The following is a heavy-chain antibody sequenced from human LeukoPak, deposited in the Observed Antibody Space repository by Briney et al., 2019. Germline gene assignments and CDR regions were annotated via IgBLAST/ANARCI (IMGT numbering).Heavy chain of an antibody. D-gene: IGHD6-19*01. CDR1: GGSFSGYY. V-gene: IGHV4-34*01. CDR2: INHSGST. Sequence: SETLSLTCAVHGGSFSGYYWSWIRQPPGKGLEWIGEINHSGSTNYNPSLKSRVTISVDTSKNQFSLKLSSVTAADAAVYYCARFPQWLGPPFDYWGQGTLVTVSS. J-gene: IGHJ4*02. CDR3: ARFPQWLGPPFDY.